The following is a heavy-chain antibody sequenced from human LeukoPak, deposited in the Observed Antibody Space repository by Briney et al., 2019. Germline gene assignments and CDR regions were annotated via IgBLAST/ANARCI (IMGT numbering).Heavy chain of an antibody. V-gene: IGHV4-59*08. Sequence: PSETLSLTCTVSGGSVSSYYWSWIRQPPGKGLEWIGYIYYSGSTNYNPSLKSRVTISVDTSKNQFSLKLSSVTAADTAVYYCARHRPPDYYYYYMDVWGKGTTVTVSS. CDR2: IYYSGST. CDR1: GGSVSSYY. CDR3: ARHRPPDYYYYYMDV. J-gene: IGHJ6*03.